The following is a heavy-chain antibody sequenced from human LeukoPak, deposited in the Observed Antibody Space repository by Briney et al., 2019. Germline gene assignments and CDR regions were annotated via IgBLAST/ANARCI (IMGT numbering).Heavy chain of an antibody. CDR1: GGSISSGSYY. J-gene: IGHJ4*02. V-gene: IGHV4-61*01. CDR3: ARLNAYYDSSGLRRRYYFDY. D-gene: IGHD3-22*01. Sequence: SETLSLTCTVSGGSISSGSYYWSWIRQPPGKGLEWIGYIYYSGSTNYNPSLKSRVTISVDTSKNQFSLKLSSVTAADTAVYYCARLNAYYDSSGLRRRYYFDYWGQGTLVTVSS. CDR2: IYYSGST.